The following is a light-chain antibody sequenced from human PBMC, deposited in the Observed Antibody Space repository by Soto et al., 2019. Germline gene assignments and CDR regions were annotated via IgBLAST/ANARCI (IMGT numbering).Light chain of an antibody. J-gene: IGLJ1*01. CDR1: SSDVGNYNL. Sequence: QPVLTHVAYGYRVAVLSIRIICTGTSSDVGNYNLVSWYQQHPGKAPKLMIYEVSKRPSGVSNRFSGSKSGNTASLTISGLQAEDEADYYCCSYAGDSTPYVCGTGTKVTVL. V-gene: IGLV2-23*02. CDR2: EVS. CDR3: CSYAGDSTPYV.